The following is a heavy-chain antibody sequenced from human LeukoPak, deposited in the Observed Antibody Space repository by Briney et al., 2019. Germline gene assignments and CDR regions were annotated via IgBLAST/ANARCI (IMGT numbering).Heavy chain of an antibody. Sequence: SQTLSLTCTVSGGSISSGGYYWSWIRQTPGKGLEWIGYIYHSGSTYYNPSLKSRVPISVDRSKNQFSLKLSSVTAADTAVYYCARGRDGSRFDYWGQGTLVTVSS. V-gene: IGHV4-30-2*01. CDR2: IYHSGST. J-gene: IGHJ4*02. CDR3: ARGRDGSRFDY. D-gene: IGHD1-26*01. CDR1: GGSISSGGYY.